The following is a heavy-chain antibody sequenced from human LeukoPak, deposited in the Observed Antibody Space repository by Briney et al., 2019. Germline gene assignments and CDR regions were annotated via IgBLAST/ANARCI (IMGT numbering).Heavy chain of an antibody. Sequence: PSETLSLTCTVSGGSISSSSYYWGWIRQPPGKGLEWIGSIYYSGSTYYNPSLKSRVTISVDTSKNQFSLKLSSVTAADTAVYYCARRGQIDAFDIWGQGTMVTVSS. CDR1: GGSISSSSYY. J-gene: IGHJ3*02. CDR3: ARRGQIDAFDI. V-gene: IGHV4-39*01. CDR2: IYYSGST.